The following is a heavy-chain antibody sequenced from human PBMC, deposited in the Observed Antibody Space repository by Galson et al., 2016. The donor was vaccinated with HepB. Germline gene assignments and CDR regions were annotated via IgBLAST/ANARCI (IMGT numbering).Heavy chain of an antibody. CDR3: SREWSSFEF. V-gene: IGHV4-59*01. D-gene: IGHD2-15*01. CDR1: GGSINNYY. Sequence: ETLSLTCTVAGGSINNYYWHWIRQPPGKGLEWVGFVGYNGDARYNPSLRGRITISLDTPKNQFSLKLNSLTSADTAVYYCSREWSSFEFWGQGILVTVSS. CDR2: VGYNGDA. J-gene: IGHJ4*02.